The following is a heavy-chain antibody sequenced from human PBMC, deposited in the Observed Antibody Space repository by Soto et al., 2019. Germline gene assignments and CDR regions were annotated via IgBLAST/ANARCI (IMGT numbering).Heavy chain of an antibody. V-gene: IGHV4-4*02. J-gene: IGHJ6*02. CDR3: ARAASYGDYYYYYGMDV. CDR2: IYHSGST. Sequence: PSETLSLTCAASGGSISSSNWWSWVRQPPGKGLEWIGEIYHSGSTNYNPSLKSRVTISVDKSKNQFSLKLSPVTAADTAVYYCARAASYGDYYYYYGMDVWGQGTTVTVSS. CDR1: GGSISSSNW. D-gene: IGHD4-17*01.